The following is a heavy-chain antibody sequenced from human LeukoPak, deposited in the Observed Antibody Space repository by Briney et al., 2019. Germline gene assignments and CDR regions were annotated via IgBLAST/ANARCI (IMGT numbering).Heavy chain of an antibody. CDR2: ISSSGRTK. J-gene: IGHJ4*02. CDR3: AREESGYDSDY. CDR1: GFTFSSYE. D-gene: IGHD5-12*01. Sequence: GGSLRLSCAASGFTFSSYEMNWVRQAPGKGLEWVSYISSSGRTKYYADSVKGRFTISRDNAKNSLYLQMNSLRAEDTAVYYCAREESGYDSDYWGQGTLVTVSS. V-gene: IGHV3-48*03.